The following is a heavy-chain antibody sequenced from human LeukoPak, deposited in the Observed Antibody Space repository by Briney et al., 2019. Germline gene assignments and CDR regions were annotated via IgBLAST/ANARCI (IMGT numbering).Heavy chain of an antibody. D-gene: IGHD2-2*01. V-gene: IGHV3-23*01. CDR2: ISGSGGST. Sequence: GSLRLSCAASGFTFSSYAMSWVRQAPGKGLEWVSAISGSGGSTYYADSVKGRFTISRDNSKNTLYLQMNSLRAEDTAVYYCAKAGDIVVVPAATWFDPWGQGTLVTVSS. CDR1: GFTFSSYA. CDR3: AKAGDIVVVPAATWFDP. J-gene: IGHJ5*02.